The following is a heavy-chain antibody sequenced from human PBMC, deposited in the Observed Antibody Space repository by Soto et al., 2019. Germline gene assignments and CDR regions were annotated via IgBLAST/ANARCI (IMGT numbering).Heavy chain of an antibody. V-gene: IGHV4-30-2*01. Sequence: SETLSLTCAVSGGSISSGGYSWSWIRQPPGKGLEWIGYIYHSGSTYYNPSLKSRGTISVDRSKNQFSLKLSSVTAADTAVYYCARTSSDTVVIGEYYFDYWGQGTLVTVSS. CDR2: IYHSGST. CDR3: ARTSSDTVVIGEYYFDY. CDR1: GGSISSGGYS. D-gene: IGHD2-15*01. J-gene: IGHJ4*02.